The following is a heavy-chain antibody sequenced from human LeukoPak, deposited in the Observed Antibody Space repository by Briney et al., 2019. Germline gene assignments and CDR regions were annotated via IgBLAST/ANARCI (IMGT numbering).Heavy chain of an antibody. CDR3: ARGYDFWSGYPN. Sequence: GASVKVSCKASGGTFSSYAISWVRQAPGQGLEWMGGIIPIFGTANYAQKFQGRVTITADESTSTAYMELSSLRSEDTAVYYCARGYDFWSGYPNWGQGTLVTVSS. CDR1: GGTFSSYA. J-gene: IGHJ4*02. V-gene: IGHV1-69*13. CDR2: IIPIFGTA. D-gene: IGHD3-3*01.